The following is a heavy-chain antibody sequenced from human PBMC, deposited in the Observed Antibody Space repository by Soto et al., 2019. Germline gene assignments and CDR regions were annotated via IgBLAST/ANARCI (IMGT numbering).Heavy chain of an antibody. CDR3: ARGRSGSYLRFDP. CDR1: GGSFSGYY. D-gene: IGHD1-26*01. V-gene: IGHV4-34*01. Sequence: KTSETLSLTCAVYGGSFSGYYWSWIRQPPGKGLEWIGEINHSGSTNYNPSLKSRVTISVDTSKNQFSLKLSSVTAADTAVYYCARGRSGSYLRFDPWGQGTLVTVSS. CDR2: INHSGST. J-gene: IGHJ5*02.